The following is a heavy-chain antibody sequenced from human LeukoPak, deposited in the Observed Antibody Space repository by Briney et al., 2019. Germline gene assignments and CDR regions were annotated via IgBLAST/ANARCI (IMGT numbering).Heavy chain of an antibody. J-gene: IGHJ4*02. D-gene: IGHD2-15*01. CDR2: ISTYNSNT. V-gene: IGHV1-18*01. Sequence: GASVKVSCKASGYTFTSYAMHWVRQAPGQGLEWMGWISTYNSNTNYVQKLQGRVTMTTDTSTRTAYMELRSLRSDDTAVYYCAISYCSGGSCYSDYWGQGTLVTVSS. CDR3: AISYCSGGSCYSDY. CDR1: GYTFTSYA.